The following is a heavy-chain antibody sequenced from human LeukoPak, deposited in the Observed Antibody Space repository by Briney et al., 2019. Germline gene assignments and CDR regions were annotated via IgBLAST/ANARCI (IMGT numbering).Heavy chain of an antibody. V-gene: IGHV1-2*02. CDR1: GYTFTGYY. CDR2: INPNSGGT. CDR3: ARDRRTYYYGSGSYYYFDY. Sequence: ASVKVSCKASGYTFTGYYMHWVRQAPGQGLEWMGWINPNSGGTNYAQKFQGRVTMTRDTSISTAYMELSRLRSDDTAVYYCARDRRTYYYGSGSYYYFDYWGQRTLVTVSS. D-gene: IGHD3-10*01. J-gene: IGHJ4*02.